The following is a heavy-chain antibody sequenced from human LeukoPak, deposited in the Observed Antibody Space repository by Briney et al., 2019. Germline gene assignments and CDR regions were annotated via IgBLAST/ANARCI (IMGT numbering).Heavy chain of an antibody. V-gene: IGHV3-11*03. J-gene: IGHJ2*01. D-gene: IGHD6-19*01. CDR3: ARPHSSGRYGGFVL. Sequence: GGSLRLSCAASGFTFSDYYMSWIRQAPGKGLEWLSYISSSSSYTNYADSVRGRFTISRNNAKNSLYLQMNSLRADDTAVYYCARPHSSGRYGGFVLWGRGTLVTVSS. CDR2: ISSSSSYT. CDR1: GFTFSDYY.